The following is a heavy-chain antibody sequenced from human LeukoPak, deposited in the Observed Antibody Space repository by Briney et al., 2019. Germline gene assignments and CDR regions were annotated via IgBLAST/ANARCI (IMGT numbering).Heavy chain of an antibody. CDR3: ARRIVGVIDAFDY. CDR2: IYYSGSI. Sequence: SETLSLTCTVSGGSISSSISYWGWIRQPPGKGLEWIATIYYSGSIYYSPALKSRVTISVYTSKNLFSLKVTSMTAADTAVYYCARRIVGVIDAFDYWGQGALVTVSS. V-gene: IGHV4-39*01. CDR1: GGSISSSISY. D-gene: IGHD1-26*01. J-gene: IGHJ4*02.